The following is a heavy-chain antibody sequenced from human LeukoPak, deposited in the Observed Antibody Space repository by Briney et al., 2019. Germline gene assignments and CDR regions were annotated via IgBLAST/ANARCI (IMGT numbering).Heavy chain of an antibody. D-gene: IGHD6-19*01. CDR2: IIPIFGAT. CDR1: GGTFSSYA. J-gene: IGHJ4*02. V-gene: IGHV1-69*01. CDR3: ARDTVAVAGTFDY. Sequence: SVKLSCKASGGTFSSYAINWVRQAPGQGLEWMGGIIPIFGATTYAQRFQDRVTIIADESTSTAYMELSSLRSEDTAMYYCARDTVAVAGTFDYWGQGTLVTVSS.